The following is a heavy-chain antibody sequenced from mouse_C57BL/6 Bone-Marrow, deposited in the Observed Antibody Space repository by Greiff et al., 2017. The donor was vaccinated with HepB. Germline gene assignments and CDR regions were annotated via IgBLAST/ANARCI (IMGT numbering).Heavy chain of an antibody. V-gene: IGHV5-6*01. Sequence: EVKLVESGGDLVKPGGSLKLSCAASGFTFSSYGMSWVRQTPDKRLEWVATISSGGSYTYYPDSVKGRFTISRDNAKNTLYLKMSSLKSEDTAMYYCARGLRRGFAYWGQGTLVTVSA. D-gene: IGHD2-4*01. CDR1: GFTFSSYG. J-gene: IGHJ3*01. CDR3: ARGLRRGFAY. CDR2: ISSGGSYT.